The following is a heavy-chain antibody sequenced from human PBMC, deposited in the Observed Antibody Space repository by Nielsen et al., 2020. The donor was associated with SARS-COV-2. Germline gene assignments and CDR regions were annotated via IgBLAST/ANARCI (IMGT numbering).Heavy chain of an antibody. CDR2: IYYSGST. J-gene: IGHJ6*02. Sequence: GSLRLSCTVSGGSISSYYWSWIRQPPGKGLEWIGYIYYSGSTNYNPSLKSRVTISVDTSKNQFSLKLSSVTAAATAVYYCARDRRDLVPDYYLDQSFYGLDVWGQGTTVTVSS. V-gene: IGHV4-59*01. CDR1: GGSISSYY. D-gene: IGHD3-9*01. CDR3: ARDRRDLVPDYYLDQSFYGLDV.